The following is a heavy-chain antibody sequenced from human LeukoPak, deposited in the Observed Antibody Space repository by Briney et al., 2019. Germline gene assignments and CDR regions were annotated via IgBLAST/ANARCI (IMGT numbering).Heavy chain of an antibody. D-gene: IGHD6-13*01. V-gene: IGHV4-34*01. CDR3: ARGSRGYSSRTFDY. Sequence: PSETLSLTCAVYGGSFSGYYWSWIRQPPGKGLEWIGEINHSGSTNYNPSLKSRVTISVDTSKNQLSLKLSSVTAADTAVYYCARGSRGYSSRTFDYWGQGTLVTVSS. J-gene: IGHJ4*02. CDR1: GGSFSGYY. CDR2: INHSGST.